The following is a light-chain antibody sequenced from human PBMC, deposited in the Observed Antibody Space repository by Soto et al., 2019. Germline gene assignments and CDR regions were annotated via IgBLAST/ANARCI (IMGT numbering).Light chain of an antibody. CDR2: DAS. Sequence: DIVLTQSPATVSLSQRERATLSCSASQSVSSYLAWYQQKPGKAPRLLIYDASNMATGIPDRFSGSGSGTDFTLTISRLEPEDFAVYYCQQYGSSPQTFGQGTKVDIK. J-gene: IGKJ1*01. CDR3: QQYGSSPQT. V-gene: IGKV3-20*01. CDR1: QSVSSY.